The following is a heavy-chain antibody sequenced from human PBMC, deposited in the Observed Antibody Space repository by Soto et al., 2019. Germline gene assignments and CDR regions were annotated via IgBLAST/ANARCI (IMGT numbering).Heavy chain of an antibody. J-gene: IGHJ4*02. Sequence: SETLSLTCTVSGDSISGYSWSWIRQPPGKGLEWIGYLSYSESTTSTPSLKSRVTISVDTSKNQFSLELSSVTAADTAVYFCARDGGTYLTRYFDSWGQGALVTVSS. V-gene: IGHV4-59*01. CDR2: LSYSEST. CDR3: ARDGGTYLTRYFDS. CDR1: GDSISGYS. D-gene: IGHD3-10*01.